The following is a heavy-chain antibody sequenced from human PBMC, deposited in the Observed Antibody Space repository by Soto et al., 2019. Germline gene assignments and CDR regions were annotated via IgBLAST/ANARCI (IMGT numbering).Heavy chain of an antibody. CDR2: ISSSGSTI. D-gene: IGHD4-17*01. Sequence: GGSLRLSSAASGFNFSDYYMSWIRQAPGKGLEWVSYISSSGSTIYYADSVKGRFTISRDNAKNSLYLQMNSLRAEDTAVYYCARVSPFYGGNSIYFDYWGQGTLVTVSS. V-gene: IGHV3-11*01. J-gene: IGHJ4*02. CDR3: ARVSPFYGGNSIYFDY. CDR1: GFNFSDYY.